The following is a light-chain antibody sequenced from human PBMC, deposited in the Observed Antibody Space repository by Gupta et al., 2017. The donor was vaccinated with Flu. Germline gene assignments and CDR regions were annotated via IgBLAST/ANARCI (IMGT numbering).Light chain of an antibody. CDR1: ESLLHSDGNTY. CDR2: KIS. V-gene: IGKV2-24*01. J-gene: IGKJ1*01. Sequence: IVMTQTPLSSPVTLGQPASISCRSSESLLHSDGNTYLSWLQQRPGQPPRLLIYKISERFSGVTDRFSGSGAGTDFTLKSSRVEDEDVGVYYGMQDKRLSTFGQGTXVEIK. CDR3: MQDKRLST.